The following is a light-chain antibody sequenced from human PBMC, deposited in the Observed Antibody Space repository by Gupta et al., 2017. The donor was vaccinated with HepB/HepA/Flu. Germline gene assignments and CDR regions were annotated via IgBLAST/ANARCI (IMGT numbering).Light chain of an antibody. Sequence: DIQVTQSPSSLSASVGDRVTITCRASQGVGKSLAWYQQRQGKAPKSLIYATSNLQSGVPSRFSGSGSGTDFTLTISSLQPEDFATYYCQQYKSHPLTFGGGTKVEIK. V-gene: IGKV1-16*01. CDR3: QQYKSHPLT. J-gene: IGKJ4*01. CDR2: ATS. CDR1: QGVGKS.